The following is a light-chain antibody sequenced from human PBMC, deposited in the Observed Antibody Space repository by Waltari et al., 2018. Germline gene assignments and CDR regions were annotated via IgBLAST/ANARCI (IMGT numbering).Light chain of an antibody. J-gene: IGLJ6*01. CDR2: ENN. CDR3: QSYDSSLSADV. Sequence: QSVLTPPPSVSGAPGQRVTISCTGSSSNIGGSSVQWYQQLPGTAPKLLIYENNKRPSGVSDRFSGSQSGTSASLTITGLQSEDEADYYCQSYDSSLSADVFGSGTKLTVL. V-gene: IGLV1-40*01. CDR1: SSNIGGSS.